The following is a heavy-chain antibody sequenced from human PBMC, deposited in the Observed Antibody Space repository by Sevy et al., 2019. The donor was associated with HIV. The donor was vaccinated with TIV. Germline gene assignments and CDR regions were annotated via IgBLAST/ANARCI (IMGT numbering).Heavy chain of an antibody. V-gene: IGHV4-4*02. CDR2: IYHSGST. CDR1: GGSISSSNW. D-gene: IGHD3-3*01. CDR3: ARDRVAGFLEWLPEHYYYGMDV. J-gene: IGHJ6*02. Sequence: PSETLSLTCAVSGGSISSSNWWSWVRQPPGKGLEWIGEIYHSGSTNYNPSLKSRVTISVDKSKNQFSLKLGSVTAADTAVYYCARDRVAGFLEWLPEHYYYGMDVWGQGTTVTVSS.